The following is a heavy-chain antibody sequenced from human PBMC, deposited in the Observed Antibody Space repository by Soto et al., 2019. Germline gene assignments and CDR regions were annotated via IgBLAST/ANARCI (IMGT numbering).Heavy chain of an antibody. J-gene: IGHJ5*02. CDR3: ARDPVGATNWFDP. CDR2: IYYSGST. V-gene: IGHV4-59*01. Sequence: PSETLSLTCTVSGGSISSYYWSWIRQPPGKGLEWIGYIYYSGSTNYNPSLKSRVTISVDTSKNQFSLKLSSVTAADTAVYYCARDPVGATNWFDPWGQGTLVTAPQ. CDR1: GGSISSYY. D-gene: IGHD1-26*01.